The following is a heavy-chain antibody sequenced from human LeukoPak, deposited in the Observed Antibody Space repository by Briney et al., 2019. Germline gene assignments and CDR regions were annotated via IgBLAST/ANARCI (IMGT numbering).Heavy chain of an antibody. Sequence: SETLSLTCAVYGGSFSGYYWSWIRQPPGKGLEWIGEINRSGSTNYNPSLKSRVTISVDTSKNQFSLKLSSVTAADTAVYYCARAYSSSVGFYYYYMDVWGKGTTVTVSS. CDR3: ARAYSSSVGFYYYYMDV. J-gene: IGHJ6*03. D-gene: IGHD6-13*01. CDR2: INRSGST. CDR1: GGSFSGYY. V-gene: IGHV4-34*01.